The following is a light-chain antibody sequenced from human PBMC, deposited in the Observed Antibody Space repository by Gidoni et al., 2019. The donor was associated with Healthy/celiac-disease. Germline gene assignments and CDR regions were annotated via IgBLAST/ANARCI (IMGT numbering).Light chain of an antibody. CDR3: QQYGSSPLT. J-gene: IGKJ4*01. CDR1: QSVSSGY. CDR2: GAS. Sequence: EIVLTQSPGPLSLSPGERATLSCRASQSVSSGYLAWYKQKPGQAPRLLIYGASSRATGIPDRFSGSGSGTDFTLTISRLEPEDFAVYYCQQYGSSPLTFGGGTKVEIK. V-gene: IGKV3-20*01.